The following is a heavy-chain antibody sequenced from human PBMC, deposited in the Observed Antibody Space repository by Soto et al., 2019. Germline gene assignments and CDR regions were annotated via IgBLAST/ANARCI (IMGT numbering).Heavy chain of an antibody. CDR3: SRDLGGGWLPYTLDP. Sequence: QVQLVQSGAEVRKPGASVKVACKASGYTFTSNCVHWVRQAPGQGLEWMGVINPSGGRTSYAQKFQGRITLTTDTSASTVYMYRSSVRSEDTAMYYCSRDLGGGWLPYTLDPWGQGSLVTVSS. V-gene: IGHV1-46*01. D-gene: IGHD5-12*01. CDR2: INPSGGRT. CDR1: GYTFTSNC. J-gene: IGHJ5*02.